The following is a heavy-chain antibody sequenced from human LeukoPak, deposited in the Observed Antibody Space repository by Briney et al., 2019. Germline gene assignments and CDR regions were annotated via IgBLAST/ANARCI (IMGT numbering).Heavy chain of an antibody. D-gene: IGHD2-2*02. CDR3: ASLYCSSTSCYTGAEYFQH. V-gene: IGHV4-38-2*01. CDR2: IYHSEST. J-gene: IGHJ1*01. CDR1: GFSISSGYY. Sequence: PSETLSLTCAVSGFSISSGYYWGWIRQPPGKGLEWIGSIYHSESTYYNPSLKSRVTISVDTSKNQFSLKLSSVTAADTAVYYCASLYCSSTSCYTGAEYFQHWGQGTLVTVSS.